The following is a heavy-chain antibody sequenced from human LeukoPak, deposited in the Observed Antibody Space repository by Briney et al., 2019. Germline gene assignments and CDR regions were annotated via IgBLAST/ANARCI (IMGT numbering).Heavy chain of an antibody. CDR2: IYTSGST. Sequence: SETLSLTCTVSGGSISSGSYYWGCIRQPAGKGLEWIGRIYTSGSTNYNPSLKSRVTISVDTSKNQFSLKRSSMTAADTAVYYCARGWSGYYDYWGQGALVTVSS. J-gene: IGHJ4*02. D-gene: IGHD3-3*01. CDR1: GGSISSGSYY. V-gene: IGHV4-61*02. CDR3: ARGWSGYYDY.